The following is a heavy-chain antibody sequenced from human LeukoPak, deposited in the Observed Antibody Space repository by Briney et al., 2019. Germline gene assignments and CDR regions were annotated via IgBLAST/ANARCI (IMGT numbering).Heavy chain of an antibody. Sequence: GASVKVSCKASGYTFTSYGISWVRQAPGQGLEWMGIINPSGGSTSYAQKFQGRVTMTRDTSTSTVYMELSSLRSGDTAVYYCATDPVEMATKGTDYWGQGTLVTVSS. D-gene: IGHD5-24*01. V-gene: IGHV1-46*01. CDR1: GYTFTSYG. CDR2: INPSGGST. J-gene: IGHJ4*02. CDR3: ATDPVEMATKGTDY.